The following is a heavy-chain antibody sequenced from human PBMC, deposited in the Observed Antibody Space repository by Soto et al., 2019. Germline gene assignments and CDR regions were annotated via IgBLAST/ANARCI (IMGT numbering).Heavy chain of an antibody. CDR2: ISDGGTTI. V-gene: IGHV3-48*03. CDR3: VKAYCTGGTCFDAFDL. Sequence: EAELVAAGGGLVQPGGSLTPSCAASGFIFSDYEVDWVRQAPGRGPEWISYISDGGTTIYYAASVKGRFTIPRDDAKKSLYLHMNNLRVDDTSSYFCVKAYCTGGTCFDAFDLWGQGTVVTVAS. J-gene: IGHJ3*01. D-gene: IGHD2-8*02. CDR1: GFIFSDYE.